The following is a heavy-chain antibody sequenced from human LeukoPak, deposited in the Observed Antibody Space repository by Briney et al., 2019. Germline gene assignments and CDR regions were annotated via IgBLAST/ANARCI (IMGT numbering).Heavy chain of an antibody. CDR3: SRDATGDH. V-gene: IGHV3-72*01. CDR1: EFTFSIYS. Sequence: GGSLRLSCAASEFTFSIYSMNWVRQAPGKGLEWVGRSRNRAKSYTTDYAASVKGRFTISRDDSKSTLYLQMNSLETEDTAVYYCSRDATGDHRGQGTLVSVSS. CDR2: SRNRAKSYTT. J-gene: IGHJ4*02.